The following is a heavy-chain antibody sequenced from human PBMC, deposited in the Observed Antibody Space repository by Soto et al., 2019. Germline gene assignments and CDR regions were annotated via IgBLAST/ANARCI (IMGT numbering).Heavy chain of an antibody. CDR3: TRIGSSSGWTHFDY. V-gene: IGHV3-74*01. CDR2: INSDGSTT. D-gene: IGHD6-19*01. J-gene: IGHJ4*02. CDR1: GFTFSSCW. Sequence: GGSLRLSCAASGFTFSSCWMQWVRQVPGKGLVWVSRINSDGSTTNYADSVKGRFTISRDNAKNTLYLEMNSLRAEDTAIYYCTRIGSSSGWTHFDYWGQGNLVTVSS.